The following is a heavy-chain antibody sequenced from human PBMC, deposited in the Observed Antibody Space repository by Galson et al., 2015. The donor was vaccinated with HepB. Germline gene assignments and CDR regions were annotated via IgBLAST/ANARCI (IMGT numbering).Heavy chain of an antibody. D-gene: IGHD3-10*01. CDR1: GFTVSSNF. Sequence: SLRLSCAVSGFTVSSNFMIWVRQAPGKGLEWVSVIYSGGSTYYADSVKGRFSISRDDSKNTVFLQMSSLRGEDTAIYYCARENYYGSGRSYWGQGTLVTVSS. J-gene: IGHJ4*02. CDR2: IYSGGST. V-gene: IGHV3-53*01. CDR3: ARENYYGSGRSY.